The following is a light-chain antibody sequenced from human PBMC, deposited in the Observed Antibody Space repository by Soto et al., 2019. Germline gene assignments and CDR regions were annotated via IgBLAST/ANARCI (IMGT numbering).Light chain of an antibody. CDR3: AAWDDSLNGVV. CDR1: SSNIGSTT. Sequence: QSVLTQPPSASGTPGQRVTIACSGSSSNIGSTTVKWYQQLPGTAPKLLIYNNNPRPSGVPDRFSGSKSGTSASLAISGLQSEDEADYYCAAWDDSLNGVVFGGGTQLTVL. CDR2: NNN. J-gene: IGLJ3*02. V-gene: IGLV1-44*01.